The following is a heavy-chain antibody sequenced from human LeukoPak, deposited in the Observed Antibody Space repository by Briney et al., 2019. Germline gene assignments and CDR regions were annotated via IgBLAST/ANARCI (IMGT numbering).Heavy chain of an antibody. CDR3: ARILEFSGSYYRFDY. Sequence: ASVKVSCKASGYSFTLYYLQWVRQAPGQGLEWMGWIDPSSGDTEYAQKFHGRVTLTRDTSMTTAYMELTGLTSDDTAVYYCARILEFSGSYYRFDYWGQGTLITVSS. CDR1: GYSFTLYY. J-gene: IGHJ4*02. V-gene: IGHV1-2*02. CDR2: IDPSSGDT. D-gene: IGHD1-26*01.